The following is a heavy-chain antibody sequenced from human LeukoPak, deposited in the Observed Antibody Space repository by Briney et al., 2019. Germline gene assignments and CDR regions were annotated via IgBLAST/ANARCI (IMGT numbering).Heavy chain of an antibody. J-gene: IGHJ4*02. CDR1: GFTFSSYA. D-gene: IGHD3-9*01. V-gene: IGHV3-23*01. Sequence: GSLRLSCAASGFTFSSYAMSWVRQAPRKGLEWVSAISGSGGSTYYADSVKGRFTISRDNSKNTLYLQMNSLRAEDTAVYYCAKRGILTGYYMYYFDYWGQGTLVTASS. CDR2: ISGSGGST. CDR3: AKRGILTGYYMYYFDY.